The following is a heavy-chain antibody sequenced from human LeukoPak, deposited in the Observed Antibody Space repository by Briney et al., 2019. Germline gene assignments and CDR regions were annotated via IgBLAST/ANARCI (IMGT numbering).Heavy chain of an antibody. V-gene: IGHV3-21*01. CDR1: GFTFNNYS. Sequence: GGSLRLSCAASGFTFNNYSMNWVRQAPGKGLEWVSSISSSSSYIYYTDSVKGRFTISRDNAKKSLYLQMNSLRAEDTAVYYCAKDSDLHCSGGSCTSFDCWGQGTLVTVSS. CDR3: AKDSDLHCSGGSCTSFDC. CDR2: ISSSSSYI. J-gene: IGHJ4*02. D-gene: IGHD2-15*01.